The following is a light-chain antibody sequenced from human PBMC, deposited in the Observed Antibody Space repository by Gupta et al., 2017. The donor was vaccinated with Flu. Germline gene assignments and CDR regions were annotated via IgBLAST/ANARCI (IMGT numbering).Light chain of an antibody. J-gene: IGKJ1*01. CDR3: QQYGGSPRT. CDR2: GAS. CDR1: QSLSSSF. Sequence: EIVLTQSPGTLSLSRGERATLSCRASQSLSSSFLGWYQQKPGQAPRFVIYGASNRAAGIPDRFSGSGSGTDFTLTISRLEPEDFAVYFCQQYGGSPRTFGQGTTVEIK. V-gene: IGKV3-20*01.